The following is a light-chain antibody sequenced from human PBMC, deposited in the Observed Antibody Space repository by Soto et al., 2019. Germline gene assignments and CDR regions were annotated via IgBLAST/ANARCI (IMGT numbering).Light chain of an antibody. CDR1: SSGVENYNL. V-gene: IGLV2-23*01. CDR2: EGS. CDR3: SSYAGAVV. J-gene: IGLJ2*01. Sequence: QSALTQPASVSGSPGQSITLSCTRTSSGVENYNLVPWYQHRPGKAPKLIIYEGSQRPSGVSDRSSGSKSGNTASLTISGLRAEDEADYYCSSYAGAVVFGGGTKLTVL.